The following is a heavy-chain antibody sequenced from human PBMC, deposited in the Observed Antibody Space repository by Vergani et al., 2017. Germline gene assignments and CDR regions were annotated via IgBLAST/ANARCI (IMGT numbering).Heavy chain of an antibody. D-gene: IGHD3-22*01. CDR2: INHSGST. J-gene: IGHJ4*02. Sequence: QVQLQQWGAGLLKPSETLSLTCAVYGGSFSGYYWSWIRQPPGKGLEWIGEINHSGSTNYNPSLKSRVTISVDTSKNQFSLKLSSVTAADTAVYYCARDKYDSSGYYYPDWGQGTLVTVSS. CDR3: ARDKYDSSGYYYPD. CDR1: GGSFSGYY. V-gene: IGHV4-34*01.